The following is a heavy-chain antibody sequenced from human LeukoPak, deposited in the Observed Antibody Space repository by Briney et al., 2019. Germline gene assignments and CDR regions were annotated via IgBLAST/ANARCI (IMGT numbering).Heavy chain of an antibody. D-gene: IGHD2-15*01. Sequence: ASVKVSCKASGGTFSSYAISWVRQAPGQGLEWMGGIIPIFGTANYAQKFQGRVTITADESTSTAYMELSSLRSEDTAVYYCARGDIVVVVAAIKSAAFDIWGQGTMVTVSS. J-gene: IGHJ3*02. CDR3: ARGDIVVVVAAIKSAAFDI. V-gene: IGHV1-69*13. CDR1: GGTFSSYA. CDR2: IIPIFGTA.